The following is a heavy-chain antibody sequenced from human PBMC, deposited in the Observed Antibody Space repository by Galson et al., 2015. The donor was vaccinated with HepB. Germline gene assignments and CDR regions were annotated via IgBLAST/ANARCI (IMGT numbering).Heavy chain of an antibody. CDR1: GFTLSSHA. Sequence: SLRLSCAASGFTLSSHAMNWVRQAAGKGLEWVSSISTDSLTIYYGDSVKGRFTISRDNAKNSLYLQMNSLRAEDTAVYYCARKTKTGSHGGGVDYWGQGTLVTVSS. V-gene: IGHV3-48*01. CDR2: ISTDSLTI. J-gene: IGHJ4*02. D-gene: IGHD1-1*01. CDR3: ARKTKTGSHGGGVDY.